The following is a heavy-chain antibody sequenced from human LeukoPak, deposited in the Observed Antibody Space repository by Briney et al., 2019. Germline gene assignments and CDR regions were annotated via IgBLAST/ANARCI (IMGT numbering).Heavy chain of an antibody. D-gene: IGHD4/OR15-4a*01. CDR1: GLTFSRHA. Sequence: GSLRLSCEASGLTFSRHAMTWFRQAPGKGLEWVAFIRNDVSNKNYAESVKGRFTISRDNSENTMYLQMNSLRAEDTAVYYCAKDLDRCANGRPLDHWGQGTLVTVSS. V-gene: IGHV3-30*02. CDR3: AKDLDRCANGRPLDH. CDR2: IRNDVSNK. J-gene: IGHJ4*02.